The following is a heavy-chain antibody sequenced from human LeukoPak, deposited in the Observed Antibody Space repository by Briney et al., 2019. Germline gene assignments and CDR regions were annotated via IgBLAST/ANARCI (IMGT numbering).Heavy chain of an antibody. CDR1: GFTFSSYA. J-gene: IGHJ3*02. CDR3: ARVASLYYYDSSGYHEHDAFDI. CDR2: ISYDGSNK. D-gene: IGHD3-22*01. Sequence: PGRSLRLSCAASGFTFSSYAMHWVRQAPGKGLEWVAVISYDGSNKYYADSVKGRFTISRDNSKNTLYLQMNSLRAEDTAVYYCARVASLYYYDSSGYHEHDAFDIWGQGTMVTVSS. V-gene: IGHV3-30-3*01.